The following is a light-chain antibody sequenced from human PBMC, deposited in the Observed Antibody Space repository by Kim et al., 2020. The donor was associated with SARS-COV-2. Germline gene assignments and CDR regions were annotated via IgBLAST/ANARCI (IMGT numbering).Light chain of an antibody. CDR2: EVT. V-gene: IGLV2-23*02. CDR1: SSDVGNYNV. J-gene: IGLJ1*01. CDR3: CSYASSSTYV. Sequence: QSALTQPASVSGSPGQSITISCTGTSSDVGNYNVVSWYQHHPGKAPQLIISEVTKRPSGVSTRFSGSKSGNTASLTISGLQAEDEADYYCCSYASSSTYVFGTGTKVTVL.